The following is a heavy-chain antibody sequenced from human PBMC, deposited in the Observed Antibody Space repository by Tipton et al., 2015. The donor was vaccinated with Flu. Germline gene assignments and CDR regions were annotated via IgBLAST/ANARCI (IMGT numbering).Heavy chain of an antibody. V-gene: IGHV1-18*01. D-gene: IGHD3-10*01. Sequence: QVQLVQSGAEVKKPGASVKVSCKVSGYTFTSYGISWVRQAPGQGLEWMGWISAYNGNTNYAQKPQGSVTMTTDTSTSTAYMELRSLRSDDTAVYYCARSRGITMVQGVSYGMDVWGRGTTVTVSS. CDR1: GYTFTSYG. J-gene: IGHJ6*02. CDR3: ARSRGITMVQGVSYGMDV. CDR2: ISAYNGNT.